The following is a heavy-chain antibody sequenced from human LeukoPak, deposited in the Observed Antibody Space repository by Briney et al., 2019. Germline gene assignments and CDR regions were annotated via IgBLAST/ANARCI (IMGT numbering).Heavy chain of an antibody. J-gene: IGHJ6*02. D-gene: IGHD3-3*01. V-gene: IGHV3-53*01. CDR3: ARPITIFGVVIIILTILFDHAAGMDV. Sequence: GGSLRLSCAASGFTVSSNYMSWVRQAPGKGLEWVSVIYSGGSTYYADSVKGRFTISRDNSKNTLYLQMNSLRAEDTAVYYCARPITIFGVVIIILTILFDHAAGMDVWGQGTTVTVSS. CDR1: GFTVSSNY. CDR2: IYSGGST.